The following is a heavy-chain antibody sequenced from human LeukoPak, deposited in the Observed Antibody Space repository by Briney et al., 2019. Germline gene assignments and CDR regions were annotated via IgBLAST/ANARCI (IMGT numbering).Heavy chain of an antibody. V-gene: IGHV3-30*18. J-gene: IGHJ4*02. CDR2: ISSDGSSK. CDR3: AKNGDCGGGGCFPNNFNY. CDR1: GFMFSAYG. Sequence: GGSLRLSCAASGFMFSAYGMHWVRQAPGKGLEWVAVISSDGSSKNYADSVKGRFSMSRDNSKNTLYLQMNSLRIEDTAVYYCAKNGDCGGGGCFPNNFNYWGQGTLVTVSS. D-gene: IGHD2-15*01.